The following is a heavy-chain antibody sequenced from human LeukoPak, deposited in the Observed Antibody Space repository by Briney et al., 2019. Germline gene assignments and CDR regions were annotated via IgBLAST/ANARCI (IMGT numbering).Heavy chain of an antibody. Sequence: SQTLSLTCAISGDSVTSGIWNWIRQSPSRGLEWLGRTYYRSKWLNDYAVSVKGRITINPDTSKNQFSLHLNSMTPEDTAVYYCARELSHWYFGLWGRGTLVTVSS. CDR2: TYYRSKWLN. CDR1: GDSVTSGI. CDR3: ARELSHWYFGL. V-gene: IGHV6-1*01. J-gene: IGHJ2*01.